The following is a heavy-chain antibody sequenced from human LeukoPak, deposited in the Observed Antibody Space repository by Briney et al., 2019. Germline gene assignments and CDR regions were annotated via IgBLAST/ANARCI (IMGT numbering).Heavy chain of an antibody. D-gene: IGHD2-21*01. V-gene: IGHV3-15*01. CDR3: LWWDY. Sequence: GGSLRLSCVASGFTFSTAWMGWLRQAPGKGLEWVGRIKSNSDGGTTDYAASVKGRFTISRDDSKNTVYLQMNSLKTEDTAVYYRLWWDYWGQGTLVTVSS. J-gene: IGHJ4*02. CDR2: IKSNSDGGTT. CDR1: GFTFSTAW.